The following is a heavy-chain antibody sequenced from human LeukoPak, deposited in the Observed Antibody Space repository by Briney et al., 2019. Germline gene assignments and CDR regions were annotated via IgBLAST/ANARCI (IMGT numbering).Heavy chain of an antibody. Sequence: ASVKVSCKASGYTFTAYYMHWVRQATGQGLEWMGWMNPNSGNTGYAQKFQGRVTMTRNTSISTAYMELSSLRSEDTAVYYCARDLGYYYMDVWGKGTTVTISS. V-gene: IGHV1-8*02. CDR1: GYTFTAYY. J-gene: IGHJ6*03. CDR3: ARDLGYYYMDV. D-gene: IGHD1-26*01. CDR2: MNPNSGNT.